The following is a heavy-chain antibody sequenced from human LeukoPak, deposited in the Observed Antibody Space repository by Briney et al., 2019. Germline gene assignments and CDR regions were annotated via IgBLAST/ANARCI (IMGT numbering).Heavy chain of an antibody. V-gene: IGHV4-34*01. CDR3: ARQRGAGFDP. CDR1: GGSFSGYY. CDR2: INHSGST. J-gene: IGHJ5*02. D-gene: IGHD3-10*01. Sequence: SETLSLTCAVYGGSFSGYYWSWIRQPPGKGLEWIGEINHSGSTNYNPSLKSRVTISVDTSKSQFSLKLSSVTAADTAVYYCARQRGAGFDPWGQGTLVTVSS.